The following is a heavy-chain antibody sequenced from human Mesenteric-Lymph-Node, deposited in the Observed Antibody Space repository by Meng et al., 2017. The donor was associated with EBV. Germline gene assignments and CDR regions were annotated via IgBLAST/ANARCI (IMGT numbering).Heavy chain of an antibody. Sequence: QGQLVQSGSELKKPGASVKVSCKASGYIFTTSAINWVRQAPGQGLEWMGWINTNTGDPTYAQGFTRRFAFSLDTSVSTAYLQISSLEAEDTAIYYCARDSRIVAPGTRPFDPWGQGTLVTVSS. CDR2: INTNTGDP. J-gene: IGHJ5*02. V-gene: IGHV7-4-1*02. CDR3: ARDSRIVAPGTRPFDP. CDR1: GYIFTTSA. D-gene: IGHD6-13*01.